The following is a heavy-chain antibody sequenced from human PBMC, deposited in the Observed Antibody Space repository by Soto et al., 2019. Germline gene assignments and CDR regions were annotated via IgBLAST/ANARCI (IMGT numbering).Heavy chain of an antibody. V-gene: IGHV2-5*01. CDR3: THMRGSCLLGMDV. J-gene: IGHJ6*02. CDR2: VYSNDDK. CDR1: GFSLSTSGVG. D-gene: IGHD3-22*01. Sequence: QITLKESGPALVKPTQTLTLTCTFSGFSLSTSGVGVGWVRQPPGKALEWLALVYSNDDKRFSPSRKNRLTITKDPSKNQVVLTMTNMDPVDTAKYYCTHMRGSCLLGMDVLGQGPTVTGSS.